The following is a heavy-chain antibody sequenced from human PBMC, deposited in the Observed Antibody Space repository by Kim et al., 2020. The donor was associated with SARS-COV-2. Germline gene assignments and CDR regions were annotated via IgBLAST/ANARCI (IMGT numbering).Heavy chain of an antibody. CDR1: GDSVSSNSAA. CDR3: AREKEPFDSSGSTPLWNAFDI. V-gene: IGHV6-1*01. D-gene: IGHD3-22*01. CDR2: TYYRSKWYN. J-gene: IGHJ3*02. Sequence: SQTLSLTCAISGDSVSSNSAAWNWIRQSPSRGLEWLGRTYYRSKWYNDYAVSVKSRITINPDTSKNQFSLQLNSVTPEDTAVYYCAREKEPFDSSGSTPLWNAFDIWGQGTMVTVSS.